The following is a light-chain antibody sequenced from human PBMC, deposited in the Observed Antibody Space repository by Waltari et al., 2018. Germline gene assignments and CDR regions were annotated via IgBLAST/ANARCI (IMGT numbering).Light chain of an antibody. CDR2: KAS. CDR1: QSISGW. V-gene: IGKV1-5*03. J-gene: IGKJ5*01. CDR3: QHYNSYSPIT. Sequence: DIQMTQSPSTLSASIVDSVTITCRASQSISGWLAWYQQKPGKAPKLLIFKASNLQSGVPSRFSGSGSGTDFTLTISSLQPDDFATYYCQHYNSYSPITFGQGTRLEIK.